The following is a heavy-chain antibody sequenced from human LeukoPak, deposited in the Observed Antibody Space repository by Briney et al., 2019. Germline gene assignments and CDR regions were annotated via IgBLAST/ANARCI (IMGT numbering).Heavy chain of an antibody. Sequence: PSETLSLTCAVSGGSISSSNWWSWVRQPPGKGLEWIGEIYHSGSTNYNPSLKSRVTISVDKSKNQFSLKLSSVTAADTAVYYCARLQGLRYFDWTIDYWGQGTLVTVSS. CDR3: ARLQGLRYFDWTIDY. J-gene: IGHJ4*02. V-gene: IGHV4-4*02. D-gene: IGHD3-9*01. CDR1: GGSISSSNW. CDR2: IYHSGST.